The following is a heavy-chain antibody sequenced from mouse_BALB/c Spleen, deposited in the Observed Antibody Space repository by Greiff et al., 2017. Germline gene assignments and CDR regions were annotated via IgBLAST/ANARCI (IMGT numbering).Heavy chain of an antibody. CDR3: ARVGYYGSSSFAY. CDR2: IWAGGST. J-gene: IGHJ3*01. V-gene: IGHV2-9*02. Sequence: QVQLKESGPGLVAPSQSLSITCTVSGFSLTSYGVHWVRQPPGKGLEWLGVIWAGGSTNYNSALMSRLSISKDNSKSQVFLKMNSLQTDDTAMYYCARVGYYGSSSFAYWGQGTLVTVSA. D-gene: IGHD1-1*01. CDR1: GFSLTSYG.